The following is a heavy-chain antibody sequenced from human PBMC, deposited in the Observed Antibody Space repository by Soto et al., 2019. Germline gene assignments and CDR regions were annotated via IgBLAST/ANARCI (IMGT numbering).Heavy chain of an antibody. D-gene: IGHD3-3*01. J-gene: IGHJ6*02. V-gene: IGHV5-51*01. CDR2: IYPGDSDT. Sequence: GESLKISCKGSGYSFTSYWIGWVRQMRGKGLEWMGIIYPGDSDTRYSPSFQGQVTISADKSISTAYLQWSSLKASDTAMYYCARQASTIFGVVKDYYYYYGMYVWGQGTTVTVSS. CDR3: ARQASTIFGVVKDYYYYYGMYV. CDR1: GYSFTSYW.